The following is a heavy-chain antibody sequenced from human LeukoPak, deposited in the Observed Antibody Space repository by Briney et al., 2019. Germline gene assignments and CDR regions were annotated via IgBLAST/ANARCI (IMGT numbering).Heavy chain of an antibody. D-gene: IGHD3-10*01. CDR3: ARRRMVRGVIIFDY. V-gene: IGHV3-48*03. CDR2: ISSSGSTI. J-gene: IGHJ4*02. Sequence: GSLRLSCAASGFTFSSYEMNWVRQDPGKGLEWVSYISSSGSTIYYADSVKGRFTISRDNAKNSLYLQMNSLRAEDTAVYYCARRRMVRGVIIFDYWGQGTLVTVSS. CDR1: GFTFSSYE.